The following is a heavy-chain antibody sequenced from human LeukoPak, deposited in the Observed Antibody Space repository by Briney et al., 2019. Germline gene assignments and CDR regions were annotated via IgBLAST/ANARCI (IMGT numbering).Heavy chain of an antibody. CDR3: ARDLEAAQFDY. D-gene: IGHD3-3*01. V-gene: IGHV4-39*07. CDR1: GGSISSSSYY. CDR2: IYYSGST. Sequence: PSETLSLTCTVSGGSISSSSYYWGWIRQPPGKGLEWIGSIYYSGSTYYNPSLKSRVTISVDTSKNQFSLKLSSVTAADTAVYYCARDLEAAQFDYWGQGTLVTVSS. J-gene: IGHJ4*02.